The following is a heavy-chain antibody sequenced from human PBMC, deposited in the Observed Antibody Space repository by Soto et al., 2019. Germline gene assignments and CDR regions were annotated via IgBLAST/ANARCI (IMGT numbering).Heavy chain of an antibody. J-gene: IGHJ4*02. V-gene: IGHV1-18*01. CDR2: ISGYNGNT. D-gene: IGHD6-25*01. CDR1: GYTFTRFG. CDR3: ARDFEAGGQRVGVFDY. Sequence: QVQLVQSGAEVKKPGASVKVSCKASGYTFTRFGINWVRQAPGQGLEWMGWISGYNGNTNTAENFQGRVTMTTDTTETTAYMELRSLRSDDTEITYCARDFEAGGQRVGVFDYWGQGTLVTVSS.